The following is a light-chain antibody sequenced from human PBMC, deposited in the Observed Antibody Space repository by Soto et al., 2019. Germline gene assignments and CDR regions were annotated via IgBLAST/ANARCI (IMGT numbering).Light chain of an antibody. CDR3: SSYTSSSVV. CDR1: SSDVGGYNY. CDR2: DVS. V-gene: IGLV2-14*01. J-gene: IGLJ2*01. Sequence: QSALTQPASVSGSPGQSITISCTGTSSDVGGYNYVSWYQQHPGKAPKLMIYDVSSRPSGVSNRFSVSKSGNTASLTISGLQAEDEADYYCSSYTSSSVVFGGGTKVTVL.